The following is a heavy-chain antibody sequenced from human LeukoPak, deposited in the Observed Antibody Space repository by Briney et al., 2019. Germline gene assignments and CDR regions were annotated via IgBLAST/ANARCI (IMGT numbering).Heavy chain of an antibody. CDR1: GFTFSSYA. J-gene: IGHJ4*02. CDR3: PRNLYNWNDEGGSSFDY. Sequence: PGGSLRLSCAASGFTFSSYAMSWVRQAPGKGLEWVSAISGSGASTYYSDSVNVRFTISRDNSNNPLYLQMNTLRADDTAVYYCPRNLYNWNDEGGSSFDYLVQGTLVTVSS. V-gene: IGHV3-23*01. CDR2: ISGSGAST. D-gene: IGHD1-1*01.